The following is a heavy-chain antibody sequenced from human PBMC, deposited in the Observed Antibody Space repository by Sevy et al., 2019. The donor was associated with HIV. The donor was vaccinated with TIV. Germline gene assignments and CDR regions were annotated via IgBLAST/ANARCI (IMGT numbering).Heavy chain of an antibody. CDR1: GFTFSSDA. J-gene: IGHJ3*02. CDR3: AKVLPKGGAFDI. D-gene: IGHD3-16*01. Sequence: GGSLRLSCAASGFTFSSDAMSWVRQAPGKGLEWVSAISGSGGSTYYADSVKGRYTISRDNSKNTLYLQMNSLRAEDTAVYYCAKVLPKGGAFDIWGQGTMVTVSS. V-gene: IGHV3-23*01. CDR2: ISGSGGST.